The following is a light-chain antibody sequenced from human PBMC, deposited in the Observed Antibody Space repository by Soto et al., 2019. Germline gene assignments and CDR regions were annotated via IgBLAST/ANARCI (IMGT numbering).Light chain of an antibody. V-gene: IGKV3-20*01. Sequence: EIVLTQSPGTLSLSPGERATLSCRASQDVTSTYLAWYQQKPGQAPRLLIYGASSRATGIPDRFSGSGSGTDFTLTISRLEPGDFVVYYCQQYGGSPPTYTFGQGTKLEIK. J-gene: IGKJ2*01. CDR1: QDVTSTY. CDR2: GAS. CDR3: QQYGGSPPTYT.